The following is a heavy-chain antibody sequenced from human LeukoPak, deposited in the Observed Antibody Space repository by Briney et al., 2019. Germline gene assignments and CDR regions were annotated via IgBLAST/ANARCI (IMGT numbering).Heavy chain of an antibody. CDR2: IYYSGST. J-gene: IGHJ4*02. V-gene: IGHV4-39*01. CDR3: ARRSGGVTAIRFFDY. D-gene: IGHD2-21*02. CDR1: GGSISSSSYY. Sequence: SETLSLTCTVSGGSISSSSYYWGWIRQPPGKGLEWIGSIYYSGSTYYNPSLKSRVTISVDTSKNQFSLKLSSETAADTAVYYCARRSGGVTAIRFFDYWGQGTLVTVSS.